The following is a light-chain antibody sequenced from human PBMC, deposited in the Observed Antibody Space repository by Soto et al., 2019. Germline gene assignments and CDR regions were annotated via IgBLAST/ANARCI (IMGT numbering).Light chain of an antibody. CDR1: SSDVGGYNY. J-gene: IGLJ1*01. V-gene: IGLV2-14*01. Sequence: QSVLAQPASVSGSPGQSITISCTGTSSDVGGYNYVSWYQQHPGKAPKLMICEVSNRPSGVSNRFSGSKSGNTASLTISGLQAVDEADYYCSSYTSSSTPYVFGTGTKVTVL. CDR3: SSYTSSSTPYV. CDR2: EVS.